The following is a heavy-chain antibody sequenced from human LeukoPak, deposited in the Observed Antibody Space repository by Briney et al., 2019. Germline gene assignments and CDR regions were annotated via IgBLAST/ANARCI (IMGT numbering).Heavy chain of an antibody. D-gene: IGHD3-22*01. V-gene: IGHV3-23*01. CDR3: ARQNYDVRAYRYYGVDV. CDR2: IRVSSTAT. CDR1: GFTSSSYA. J-gene: IGHJ6*02. Sequence: PGGSLRLSCVASGFTSSSYAMSWVRQAPGQGLEWNSTIRVSSTATFYADSVKGRFTISRDDSRNTLYLQMNSLRADDTAVYYCARQNYDVRAYRYYGVDVWGQGTTVAVSS.